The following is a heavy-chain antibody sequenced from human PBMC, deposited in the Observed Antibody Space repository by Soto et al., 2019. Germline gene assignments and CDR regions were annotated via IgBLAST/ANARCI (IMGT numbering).Heavy chain of an antibody. V-gene: IGHV1-24*01. Sequence: ASVKVSCKASGYTFTGYYMHWVRQAPGKGLEWMGGFDPEDGETIYAQKFQGRVTMTEDTSTDTAYMELSSLRSEDTAVYYCATYKSHVWYNGGSGYYYGMDVWGQGTTVTVSS. D-gene: IGHD1-1*01. CDR1: GYTFTGYY. CDR3: ATYKSHVWYNGGSGYYYGMDV. CDR2: FDPEDGET. J-gene: IGHJ6*02.